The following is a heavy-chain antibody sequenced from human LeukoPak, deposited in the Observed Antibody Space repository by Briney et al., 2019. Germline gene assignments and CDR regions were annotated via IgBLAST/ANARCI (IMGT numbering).Heavy chain of an antibody. D-gene: IGHD6-19*01. V-gene: IGHV3-64*01. Sequence: PGGSLRLSCAASGFTLSSYAMHWVRQAPGKGLEYVSAISSNGGSTYYANSVKGRFTMSRDNSKNTLYLQMGSLRAEDMAVYYCARDRAAVAGTYYMDVWGKGTTVTVSS. CDR1: GFTLSSYA. J-gene: IGHJ6*03. CDR3: ARDRAAVAGTYYMDV. CDR2: ISSNGGST.